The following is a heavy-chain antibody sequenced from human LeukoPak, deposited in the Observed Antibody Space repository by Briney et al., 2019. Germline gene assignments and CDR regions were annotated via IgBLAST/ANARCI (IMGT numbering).Heavy chain of an antibody. CDR3: ARGDIVVVPAAGYYYYYGMDV. J-gene: IGHJ6*02. CDR2: IKQDGSEK. V-gene: IGHV3-7*01. D-gene: IGHD2-2*01. CDR1: GFTFSSYW. Sequence: PGGSLRLSCAASGFTFSSYWMSWVRQAPGKGLEWVANIKQDGSEKYYVDSVKGRFTISRDNAKNSLYLQMNSLRAEDTAVYYCARGDIVVVPAAGYYYYYGMDVWGQGTTVTVSS.